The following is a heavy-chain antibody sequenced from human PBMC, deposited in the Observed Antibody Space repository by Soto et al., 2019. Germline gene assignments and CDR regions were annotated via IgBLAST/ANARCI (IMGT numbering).Heavy chain of an antibody. D-gene: IGHD4-17*01. CDR2: ISSSGSVI. Sequence: CSSSGFTFSSYAMNWVRQAPGKGLEWVSFISSSGSVIYYADSVRGRFTISRDNAKTSLYLQMNSLRDEDTAVYYCATDHYGSNSDALEYWGQGTLVTVSS. V-gene: IGHV3-48*02. J-gene: IGHJ1*01. CDR3: ATDHYGSNSDALEY. CDR1: GFTFSSYA.